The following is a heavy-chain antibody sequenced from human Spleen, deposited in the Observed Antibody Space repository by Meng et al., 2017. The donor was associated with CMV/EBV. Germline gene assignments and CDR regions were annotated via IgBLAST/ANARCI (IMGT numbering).Heavy chain of an antibody. Sequence: GSLRLSCATSGFTFSDHYMSWIRQAPGKGLEWVSYISNSGSMIYYADSVKGRFTISRDNAKNSLYLQMNSLRAEDTAVYYCARTNALMKLSYSSSWYGMDVWGQGTTVTVSS. V-gene: IGHV3-11*01. D-gene: IGHD6-13*01. CDR3: ARTNALMKLSYSSSWYGMDV. CDR2: ISNSGSMI. J-gene: IGHJ6*02. CDR1: GFTFSDHY.